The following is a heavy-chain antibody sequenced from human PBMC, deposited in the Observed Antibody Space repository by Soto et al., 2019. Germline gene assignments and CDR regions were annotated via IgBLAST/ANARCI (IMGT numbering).Heavy chain of an antibody. V-gene: IGHV4-31*03. CDR1: GGSISSGGYY. J-gene: IGHJ4*02. CDR2: IYYSGST. D-gene: IGHD5-18*01. CDR3: ARAGYSYGETSDY. Sequence: QVQLQESGPGLVKPSQTLSLTCTVSGGSISSGGYYWSWIRRPQGRGLEWIGYIYYSGSTYYNPSLKSRVTISVDTSKNQFSLKLSSVTAADTAVYYCARAGYSYGETSDYWGQGTLVTVSS.